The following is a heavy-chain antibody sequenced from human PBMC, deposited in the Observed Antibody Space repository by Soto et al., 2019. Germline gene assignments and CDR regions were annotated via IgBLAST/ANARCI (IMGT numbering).Heavy chain of an antibody. CDR1: GFTFSSYA. V-gene: IGHV3-23*01. CDR2: ISGSGGST. Sequence: GGSLRLSCAASGFTFSSYAMSWVRQAPGKGLEWVSAISGSGGSTYYADSVKGRFTISRDNSKNTLYLQMNSLRAEDTAVYYCANPVGASAKRSYYYYGMDVWGQGTTVTVSS. D-gene: IGHD1-26*01. CDR3: ANPVGASAKRSYYYYGMDV. J-gene: IGHJ6*02.